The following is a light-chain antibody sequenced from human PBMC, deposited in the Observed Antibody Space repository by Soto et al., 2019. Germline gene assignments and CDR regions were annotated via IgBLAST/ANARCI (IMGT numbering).Light chain of an antibody. Sequence: EIVLTQSPATLSLSPGERASLSCRASQSVRSYLAWYQQKPGQAPRLLIYDASNRATGVPARFSGSGSGTEFTLSISSLEPEDFAVYYCQQRSNWPPEYTFGQGTKLEIK. CDR2: DAS. V-gene: IGKV3-11*01. J-gene: IGKJ2*01. CDR1: QSVRSY. CDR3: QQRSNWPPEYT.